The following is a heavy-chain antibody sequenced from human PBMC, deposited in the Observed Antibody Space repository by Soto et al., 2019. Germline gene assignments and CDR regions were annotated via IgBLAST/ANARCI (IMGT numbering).Heavy chain of an antibody. CDR1: GFTFSSYG. D-gene: IGHD1-26*01. V-gene: IGHV3-30*18. CDR2: ISYDGSNT. CDR3: AKEGGLSGSYYISSSYYFDY. Sequence: GSLRLSCAASGFTFSSYGMHWVRQAPGKGLEWVAIISYDGSNTYYADSVKGRFTISRDNSKNTLYLQMNSLRAEDTSVYYCAKEGGLSGSYYISSSYYFDYWGQGTLVTVSS. J-gene: IGHJ4*02.